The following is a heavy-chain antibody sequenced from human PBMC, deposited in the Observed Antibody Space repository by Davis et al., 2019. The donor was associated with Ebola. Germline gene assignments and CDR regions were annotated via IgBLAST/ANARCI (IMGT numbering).Heavy chain of an antibody. J-gene: IGHJ6*02. Sequence: GESLKISCKGSGYSFTRYWIGWVRQLPGKGLEWMGFMYPGDSDTRYSPSFQGQVTISADKSLSVAYLQWNSLKASDTATYYCTRRGAAAADGLDVWGQGTTVTVSS. CDR3: TRRGAAAADGLDV. CDR2: MYPGDSDT. CDR1: GYSFTRYW. D-gene: IGHD6-13*01. V-gene: IGHV5-51*01.